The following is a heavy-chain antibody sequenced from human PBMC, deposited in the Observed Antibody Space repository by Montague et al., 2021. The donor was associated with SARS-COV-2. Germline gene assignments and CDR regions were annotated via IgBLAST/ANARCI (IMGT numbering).Heavy chain of an antibody. J-gene: IGHJ6*02. CDR3: ARHASYDYSKDLYYYYYYGMGV. CDR2: IYYSGST. Sequence: SETLSLTCTVSGGSISSSSYYWGWIRQPPGKGLEWIGSIYYSGSTYYNPSLKSRVTVSVDTSKNQFSLKLSSVTAADTAVYYCARHASYDYSKDLYYYYYYGMGVWGQGTTVTVSS. CDR1: GGSISSSSYY. V-gene: IGHV4-39*01. D-gene: IGHD4-11*01.